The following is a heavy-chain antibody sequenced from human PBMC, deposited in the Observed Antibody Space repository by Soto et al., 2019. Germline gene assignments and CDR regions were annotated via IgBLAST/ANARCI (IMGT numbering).Heavy chain of an antibody. CDR1: GFTSSSYW. CDR3: ARDTYYDDSSDQFSANAFAL. D-gene: IGHD3-22*01. J-gene: IGHJ3*01. V-gene: IGHV3-74*01. CDR2: ISNDGSST. Sequence: EVQLVESGGGLVQPGGSLRLSCAASGFTSSSYWIHWVRQAPGKGLVWVSRISNDGSSTNYADSVKGRFTISRDNAKNMVYLQRYSLRAEDTAVYYCARDTYYDDSSDQFSANAFALWGQGTMFTVSS.